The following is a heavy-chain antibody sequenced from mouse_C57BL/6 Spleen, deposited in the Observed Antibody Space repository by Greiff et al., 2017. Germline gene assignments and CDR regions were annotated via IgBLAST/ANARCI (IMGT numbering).Heavy chain of an antibody. V-gene: IGHV1-39*01. Sequence: EVKLMESGPELVKPGASVKISCKASGYSFTDYNMNWVKQSNGKSLEWIGVINPNYGTTSYNQKFKGKATLTVDQSSSTAYMQLNSLTSEDSAVYYCARGKLGPYYFDYWGQGTTLTVSS. CDR3: ARGKLGPYYFDY. J-gene: IGHJ2*01. D-gene: IGHD4-1*01. CDR1: GYSFTDYN. CDR2: INPNYGTT.